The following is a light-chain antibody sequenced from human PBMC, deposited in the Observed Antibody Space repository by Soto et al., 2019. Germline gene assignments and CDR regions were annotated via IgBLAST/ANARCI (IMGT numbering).Light chain of an antibody. CDR2: EVN. CDR1: SSDVGSYEL. V-gene: IGLV2-23*02. Sequence: QSALTQPASVSGSPGQSITISCTGTSSDVGSYELVSGYQHHSGKAPKIIIYEVNKRPSGISDLFSGSKSGNTAALTISGLQAEDEADYFCCSFVRTNGLLFGGGTKVTVL. J-gene: IGLJ2*01. CDR3: CSFVRTNGLL.